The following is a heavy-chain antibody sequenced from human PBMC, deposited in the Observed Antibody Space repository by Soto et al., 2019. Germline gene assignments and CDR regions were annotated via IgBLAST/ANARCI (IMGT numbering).Heavy chain of an antibody. D-gene: IGHD2-8*01. CDR2: IWYDGSNK. CDR3: ARLEPKSRVFDY. Sequence: GGSLRLSCAASGFTFSSYGMHWVRQAPGKGLEWVAVIWYDGSNKYYADSVKGRFTISRDNSKNTLYLQMNSLRAEDTAVYYCARLEPKSRVFDYWGQGTLVTVSS. J-gene: IGHJ4*02. V-gene: IGHV3-33*01. CDR1: GFTFSSYG.